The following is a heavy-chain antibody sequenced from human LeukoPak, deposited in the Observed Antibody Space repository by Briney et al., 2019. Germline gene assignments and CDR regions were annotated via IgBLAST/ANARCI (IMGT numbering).Heavy chain of an antibody. D-gene: IGHD6-13*01. CDR3: ARGPWSAAGYNGMDV. V-gene: IGHV3-23*01. Sequence: AGGSLRLSCAASGFTFSSYGMSWVRQAPGKGLEWVSAISNSGGSTPYADSVKGRFTISRDNSKNTLYLQMNSLRGEGTAVYYCARGPWSAAGYNGMDVWGQGTTVTVSS. J-gene: IGHJ6*02. CDR1: GFTFSSYG. CDR2: ISNSGGST.